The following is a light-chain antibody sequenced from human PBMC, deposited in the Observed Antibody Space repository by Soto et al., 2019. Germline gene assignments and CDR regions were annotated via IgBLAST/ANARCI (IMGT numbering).Light chain of an antibody. V-gene: IGKV1-27*01. CDR3: HKYSSLTA. Sequence: DIQMTQSPTSLSASVGDRVTITCRASQDIRNFVAWYQQKPGKAPKLLIYAASTLKSGVPSRISGSGCGTVFNLNIHSLQREDITTLSCHKYSSLTAFGPGTKVEIK. CDR2: AAS. CDR1: QDIRNF. J-gene: IGKJ3*01.